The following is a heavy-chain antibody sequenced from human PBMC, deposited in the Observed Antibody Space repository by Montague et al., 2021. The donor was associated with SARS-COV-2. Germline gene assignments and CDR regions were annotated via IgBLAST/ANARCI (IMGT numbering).Heavy chain of an antibody. Sequence: PALVKPTQTLTLTCTFSGFSLSTSGMCVSWIRQPPGKALEWLARIDWDDDKYYSTSLKTRLTISKDTPKNQVVLTMTNMDPVDTATYYCARVYYGGNSAFDYWGQGTLVTVSS. CDR3: ARVYYGGNSAFDY. J-gene: IGHJ4*02. CDR1: GFSLSTSGMC. V-gene: IGHV2-70*11. D-gene: IGHD4-23*01. CDR2: IDWDDDK.